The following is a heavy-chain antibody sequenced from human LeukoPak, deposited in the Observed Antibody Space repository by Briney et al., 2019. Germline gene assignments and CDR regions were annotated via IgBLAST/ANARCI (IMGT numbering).Heavy chain of an antibody. J-gene: IGHJ4*02. CDR2: ISYDGSNK. CDR1: GFTFSSYG. V-gene: IGHV3-30*03. Sequence: GGSLRFSCAASGFTFSSYGMHWVRQAPGKGLEWVAVISYDGSNKYYADSVKGRFTISRDNSKNTLYLQMNSLRAEDTAVYYCATGGSGSYYPYYFDYWGQGTLVTVSS. D-gene: IGHD3-10*01. CDR3: ATGGSGSYYPYYFDY.